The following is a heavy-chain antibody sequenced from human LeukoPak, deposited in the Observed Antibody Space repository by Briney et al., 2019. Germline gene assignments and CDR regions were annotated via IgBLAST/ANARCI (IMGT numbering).Heavy chain of an antibody. J-gene: IGHJ3*02. CDR1: GFTFSSYS. CDR3: ARAMGDYDAFDI. CDR2: ISSSSSYI. V-gene: IGHV3-21*01. D-gene: IGHD4-17*01. Sequence: GSLRLSCAASGFTFSSYSMNWVRQAPGKGLEWVSSISSSSSYIYYADSVKGRFTISRDNAKNSLYLQMNSLRAEDTAVYYCARAMGDYDAFDIWGQGTMVTVSS.